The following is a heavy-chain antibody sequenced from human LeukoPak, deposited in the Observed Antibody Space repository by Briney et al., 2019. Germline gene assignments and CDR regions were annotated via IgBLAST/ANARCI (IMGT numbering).Heavy chain of an antibody. D-gene: IGHD4-17*01. CDR3: ARYHDYGDYKRYFDP. Sequence: GGSLRLSCVASGFTFSHYSMNWVRQAPGKGLEWVAVISIDGRNEYYADSVKGRFTISRDNSKSTLYLQMNSLRAEDTAVYYCARYHDYGDYKRYFDPWGQGTLVTVSS. CDR1: GFTFSHYS. J-gene: IGHJ5*02. CDR2: ISIDGRNE. V-gene: IGHV3-30*03.